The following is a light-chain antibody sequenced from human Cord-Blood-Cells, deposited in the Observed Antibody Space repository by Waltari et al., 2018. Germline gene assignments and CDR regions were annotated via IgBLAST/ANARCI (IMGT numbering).Light chain of an antibody. CDR2: AAS. CDR3: QQSYSTPQVT. J-gene: IGKJ4*01. V-gene: IGKV1-39*01. CDR1: QSISSY. Sequence: IQMTQSPSSLSASVGDRVTITCRASQSISSYLNWYQQKPGKAPKLLIYAASSLQSVVPSRFSGSGSGTDFTLTISSLQPEDFATYYCQQSYSTPQVTFGGGTKVEIK.